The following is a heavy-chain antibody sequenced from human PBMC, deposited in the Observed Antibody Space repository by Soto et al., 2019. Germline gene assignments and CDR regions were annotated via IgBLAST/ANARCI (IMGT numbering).Heavy chain of an antibody. J-gene: IGHJ4*02. D-gene: IGHD2-2*02. V-gene: IGHV3-23*01. CDR3: AKDCSSASCHSY. CDR2: ISGSGGST. Sequence: GGSLRLSCAVSGFTFSSYAMSWVRQAPGKGLEWVSTISGSGGSTYYADSVRGRFTISGDNSKNTLYLQMNSLRAEDTAVYYCAKDCSSASCHSYWGQGTLVTVSS. CDR1: GFTFSSYA.